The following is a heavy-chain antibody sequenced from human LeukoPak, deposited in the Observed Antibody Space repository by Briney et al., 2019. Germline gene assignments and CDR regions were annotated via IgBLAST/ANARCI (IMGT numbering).Heavy chain of an antibody. D-gene: IGHD3-10*01. CDR1: GFTVSSNY. J-gene: IGHJ6*02. Sequence: GGSLRLSCAASGFTVSSNYMSWVRQAPGKGLEWVSVIYSGGSTYYADSVKGRFTISRDNSKNTLYLQMNSLRAEDTAVYYCAKDFTAWFGESYGMDVWGQGTTVTVSS. V-gene: IGHV3-53*05. CDR3: AKDFTAWFGESYGMDV. CDR2: IYSGGST.